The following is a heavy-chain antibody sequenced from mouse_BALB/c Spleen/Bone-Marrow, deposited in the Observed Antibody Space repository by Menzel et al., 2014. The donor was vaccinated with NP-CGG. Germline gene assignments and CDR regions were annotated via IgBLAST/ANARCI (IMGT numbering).Heavy chain of an antibody. CDR3: ARQRGYAYAMDY. CDR2: ISSGGINT. D-gene: IGHD2-2*01. V-gene: IGHV5-12-1*01. Sequence: EVKLVESGGGLVKPGGSLKLSCAASGFAFSGYDMSWVRQTPEKRLEWVAYISSGGINTYYPDSVKGRFTISRDNAKNTLYMQKNSLKSEDTAMYYCARQRGYAYAMDYWGQGTSVTVSS. CDR1: GFAFSGYD. J-gene: IGHJ4*01.